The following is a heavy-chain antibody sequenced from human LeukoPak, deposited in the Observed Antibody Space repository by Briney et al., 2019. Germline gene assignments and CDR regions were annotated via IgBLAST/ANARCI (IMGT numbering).Heavy chain of an antibody. D-gene: IGHD3-22*01. CDR3: ARALHYYDSSGYPK. J-gene: IGHJ4*02. Sequence: SETLSLTCTVSGGSISSYYWSWIRQPPGKGLEWIGYIYYSGSTNYNPSLKSRVTISVDTSKNQFSLKLSSVTAADTAVYYCARALHYYDSSGYPKWGQGTLVTVSS. CDR1: GGSISSYY. V-gene: IGHV4-59*08. CDR2: IYYSGST.